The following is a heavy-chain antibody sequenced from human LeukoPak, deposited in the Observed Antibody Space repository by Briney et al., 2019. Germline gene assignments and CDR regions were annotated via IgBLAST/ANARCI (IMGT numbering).Heavy chain of an antibody. D-gene: IGHD3-16*01. J-gene: IGHJ3*02. CDR2: VSAYNGNT. Sequence: ASVKVSCKASGYTFTSYGISWVRQAHGQGLEWMGWVSAYNGNTNYAQKLQGRVTMTTDTSTSTAYMELRSLRSDDTAVYYCARVRLSVRDAFDIWGQGTMVTVSS. CDR3: ARVRLSVRDAFDI. CDR1: GYTFTSYG. V-gene: IGHV1-18*01.